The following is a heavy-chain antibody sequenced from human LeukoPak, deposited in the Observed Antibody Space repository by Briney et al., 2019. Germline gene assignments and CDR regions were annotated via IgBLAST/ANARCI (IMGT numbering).Heavy chain of an antibody. CDR2: IYYSGST. J-gene: IGHJ6*02. D-gene: IGHD3-10*01. V-gene: IGHV4-39*01. CDR1: GGSISSSSYY. Sequence: SETLSLTCTVSGGSISSSSYYWGWIRQPPGKGLEWIGSIYYSGSTYYNPSLKSRVTISVDTSKNQFSLKLSSVTAADTAVYYCARFLELYSSGSGMDVWGQGATVTVCS. CDR3: ARFLELYSSGSGMDV.